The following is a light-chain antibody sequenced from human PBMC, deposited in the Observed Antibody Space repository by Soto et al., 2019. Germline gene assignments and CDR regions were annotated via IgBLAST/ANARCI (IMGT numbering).Light chain of an antibody. V-gene: IGLV2-8*01. CDR2: EVT. Sequence: QSALTQPPSASGSPGQSVTISCAGTSSDVGGYNYVSWYQQHPGKAPKLMIYEVTKRPSGVPDRFSGSKSGNTASLTVSGLQDEDEADYYCSSYAGSHNFGVFGTGTKLTVL. J-gene: IGLJ1*01. CDR3: SSYAGSHNFGV. CDR1: SSDVGGYNY.